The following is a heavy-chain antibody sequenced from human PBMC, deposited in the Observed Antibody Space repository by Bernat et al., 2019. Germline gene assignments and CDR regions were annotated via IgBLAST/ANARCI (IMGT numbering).Heavy chain of an antibody. CDR2: INPSGGST. D-gene: IGHD4-23*01. V-gene: IGHV1-46*01. CDR1: GYTFTSYY. J-gene: IGHJ4*02. Sequence: QVQLVQSGAEVKKPGASVKVSCKASGYTFTSYYMHWVRQAPGQGLEWMGIINPSGGSTSYAQKFQGRVTMTRDTSTSTVYMELSSLRSEDTAVYYCARDGNWDYGGNSRTYYFDYWGQGTLVTVSS. CDR3: ARDGNWDYGGNSRTYYFDY.